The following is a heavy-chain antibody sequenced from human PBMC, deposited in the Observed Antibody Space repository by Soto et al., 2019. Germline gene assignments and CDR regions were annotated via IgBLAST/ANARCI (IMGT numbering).Heavy chain of an antibody. V-gene: IGHV1-8*01. CDR2: MNPNSGNT. CDR1: GYTFTSYD. CDR3: AREMASNYYYYGMDV. Sequence: ASVNVSCKASGYTFTSYDINWARQATGQGLEWMGWMNPNSGNTGYEQKFQGRVTMTRNTSTNTAYMELSSLKSEDTAVYFCAREMASNYYYYGMDVWGQGTTVTVSS. D-gene: IGHD5-12*01. J-gene: IGHJ6*02.